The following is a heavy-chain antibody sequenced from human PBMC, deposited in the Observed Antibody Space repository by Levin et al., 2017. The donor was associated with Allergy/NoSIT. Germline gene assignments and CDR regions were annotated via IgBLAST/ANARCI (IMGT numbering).Heavy chain of an antibody. CDR1: GYSISSGFH. CDR2: IYYSGKT. CDR3: VRDRVWAYCGGDCRGDAFDF. Sequence: SETLSLTCAVSGYSISSGFHWGWIRQPPGKGLEWIGSIYYSGKTYYNPSLKSRVTISVDTSKNQFSLKLSSVTAADTGVYYCVRDRVWAYCGGDCRGDAFDFWGQGTMVTVSS. D-gene: IGHD2-21*02. V-gene: IGHV4-38-2*02. J-gene: IGHJ3*01.